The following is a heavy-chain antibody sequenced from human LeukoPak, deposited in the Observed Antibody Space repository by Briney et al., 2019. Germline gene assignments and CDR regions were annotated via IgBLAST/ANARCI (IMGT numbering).Heavy chain of an antibody. CDR3: ARSLTSYEPPCAY. Sequence: PGGSLRLSCEGSGFTFRTYSLTWVRQVPGKRLEWLSYITPTGNTFYYADSVKGRFSVSRNNDKNSLFLEMNSLRVEDTAVYYCARSLTSYEPPCAYWGQGIQVTVSS. CDR1: GFTFRTYS. D-gene: IGHD3-3*01. CDR2: ITPTGNTF. V-gene: IGHV3-48*01. J-gene: IGHJ4*02.